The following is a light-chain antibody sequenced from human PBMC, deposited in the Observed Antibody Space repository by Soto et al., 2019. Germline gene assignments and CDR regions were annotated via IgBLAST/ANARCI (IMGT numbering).Light chain of an antibody. CDR2: ATS. V-gene: IGKV1-39*01. CDR1: QTISSY. CDR3: QQSYSTPS. J-gene: IGKJ4*01. Sequence: DIQMTQSPSSLSASVGDRVTITCRASQTISSYLNWYQHKPGKVPKLLIYATSSLQSGVPSRFGGSGDGAVFTLIISNLQPEDFATYYCQQSYSTPSFGGGTKVEIK.